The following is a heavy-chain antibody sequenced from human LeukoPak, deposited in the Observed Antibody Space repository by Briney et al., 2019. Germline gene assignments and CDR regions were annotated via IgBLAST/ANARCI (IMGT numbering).Heavy chain of an antibody. J-gene: IGHJ4*02. D-gene: IGHD3-10*01. CDR1: GGSISSSSYY. CDR3: ARRGQLDY. Sequence: PSETLSLTCTVSGGSISSSSYYWGWIRQPPGKGLEWIGSIYYSGSTNYNPSLKSRVTISVDTSKNQFSLKLSSVTAADTAVYYCARRGQLDYWGQGTLVTVSS. CDR2: IYYSGST. V-gene: IGHV4-39*07.